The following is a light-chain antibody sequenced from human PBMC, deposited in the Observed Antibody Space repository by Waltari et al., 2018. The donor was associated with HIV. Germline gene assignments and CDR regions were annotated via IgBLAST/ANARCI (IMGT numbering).Light chain of an antibody. Sequence: NFMLTQPHSVSESPGQTVTLSCTRSYGSIASNYVQWYQQRPGSSPTTVIYEDRQRPSGVPERFSGSTDTSSNSASLTISGLRPEDEADYFCQSYDDNNHIIFGGGTKLTVL. CDR1: YGSIASNY. J-gene: IGLJ2*01. V-gene: IGLV6-57*01. CDR3: QSYDDNNHII. CDR2: EDR.